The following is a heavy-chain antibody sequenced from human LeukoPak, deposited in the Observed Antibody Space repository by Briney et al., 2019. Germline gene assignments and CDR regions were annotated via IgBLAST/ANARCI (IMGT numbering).Heavy chain of an antibody. J-gene: IGHJ6*02. CDR1: GFTFSSYA. CDR3: AIPQQPYYYYGMDV. Sequence: GGSLRLSCAASGFTFSSYAMSWVRQAPGKGLEWVSAISGSGGSTYYADSVKGRFTISRDNSKNTLYLQMSSLRAEDTAVYYCAIPQQPYYYYGMDVWGQGTTVTVSS. D-gene: IGHD6-13*01. CDR2: ISGSGGST. V-gene: IGHV3-23*01.